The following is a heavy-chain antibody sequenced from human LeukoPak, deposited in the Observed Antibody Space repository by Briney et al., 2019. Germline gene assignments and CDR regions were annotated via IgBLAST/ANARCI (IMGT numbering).Heavy chain of an antibody. V-gene: IGHV4-59*01. J-gene: IGHJ3*02. CDR1: GGSISSYY. CDR2: ISYSGST. Sequence: SETLSLTCTVSGGSISSYYWSWIRQPPGKGLEWIGYISYSGSTNYNPSLKSRVTISVDTSKNQFSLKLSSVTAADTAVYYCARVYPRVVVTYRGAFDIWGQGTMVTVSS. CDR3: ARVYPRVVVTYRGAFDI. D-gene: IGHD2-21*02.